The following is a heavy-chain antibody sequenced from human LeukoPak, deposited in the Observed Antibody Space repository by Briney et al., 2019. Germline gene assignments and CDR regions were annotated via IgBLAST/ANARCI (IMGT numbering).Heavy chain of an antibody. J-gene: IGHJ4*02. Sequence: SVTVSCKASGGTFSSYAISWVRQAPGQGLEWMGGIIPIFGTANYAQKFQGRVTITTDESTSTAYMELSSLRSEDTAVYYCANADYGGNSEPRYFDYWGQGTLVTVSS. V-gene: IGHV1-69*05. CDR2: IIPIFGTA. D-gene: IGHD4-23*01. CDR3: ANADYGGNSEPRYFDY. CDR1: GGTFSSYA.